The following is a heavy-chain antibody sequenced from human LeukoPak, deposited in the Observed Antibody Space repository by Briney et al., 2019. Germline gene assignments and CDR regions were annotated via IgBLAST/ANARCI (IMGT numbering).Heavy chain of an antibody. V-gene: IGHV1-2*02. D-gene: IGHD1-26*01. J-gene: IGHJ4*02. CDR3: ARDSAGPPADFDY. CDR1: GYTFTGYY. Sequence: ASVKVSCKASGYTFTGYYMHWVRQATGQGLEWMGWINPNSGGTNYAQKFQGRVTMTRDTSISTAYMELSRLRSDDTAVYYCARDSAGPPADFDYWGQGTLVTVSS. CDR2: INPNSGGT.